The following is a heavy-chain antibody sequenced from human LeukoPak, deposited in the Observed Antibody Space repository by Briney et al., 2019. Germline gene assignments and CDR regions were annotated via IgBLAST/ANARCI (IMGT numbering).Heavy chain of an antibody. J-gene: IGHJ6*02. D-gene: IGHD6-6*01. Sequence: SETLSLTCTVSGGSISSYYWSWIRQPPGKGLEWTGYIYYSGSTNYNPSLKSRVTISVDTSKNQFSLKLSSVTAADTAVYYCARAYSSSSNYYYYYGMDVWGQGTTVTVSS. V-gene: IGHV4-59*01. CDR2: IYYSGST. CDR1: GGSISSYY. CDR3: ARAYSSSSNYYYYYGMDV.